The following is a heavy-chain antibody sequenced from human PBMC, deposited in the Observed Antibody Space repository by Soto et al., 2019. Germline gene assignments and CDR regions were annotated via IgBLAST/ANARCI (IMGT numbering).Heavy chain of an antibody. Sequence: GESLKISCKGSGYSFTSYWIGWVRQMPGKGLEWMGIIYPGDSDTRYSPPFQGQVTISADKSISTAYLQWSSLKASDTAMYYCARGRIKISLSSRPHYGMDVWGQGTTVTVSS. D-gene: IGHD3-3*01. J-gene: IGHJ6*02. CDR2: IYPGDSDT. CDR3: ARGRIKISLSSRPHYGMDV. V-gene: IGHV5-51*01. CDR1: GYSFTSYW.